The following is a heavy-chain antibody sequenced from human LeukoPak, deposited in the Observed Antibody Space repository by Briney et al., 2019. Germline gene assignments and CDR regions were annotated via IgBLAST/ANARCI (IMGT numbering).Heavy chain of an antibody. Sequence: SETLSLTCNVSGGSISTYYWSWIRQPPGKGLEWIGYISDGGVTSYNPSLKGGVTISVDSPKNRFSLRLTSLTAVDTALYYCARHGGTLDYFDYWGPGSLVTVSS. CDR1: GGSISTYY. D-gene: IGHD1-26*01. V-gene: IGHV4-59*08. J-gene: IGHJ4*02. CDR2: ISDGGVT. CDR3: ARHGGTLDYFDY.